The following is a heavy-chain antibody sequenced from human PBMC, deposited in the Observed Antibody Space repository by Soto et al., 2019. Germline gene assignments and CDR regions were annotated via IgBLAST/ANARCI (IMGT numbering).Heavy chain of an antibody. D-gene: IGHD3-16*01. CDR3: ARGPRGYVYYHGMDV. V-gene: IGHV4-4*07. Sequence: QVQVQESGPGLVKPSETLSLTCTVSGGSISSYYCSWIRQAAGKGLEWIGRIDTSGTTNYNPSLRSRVTMSVDAAKNQFSLNLSSVTAADTAVYFCARGPRGYVYYHGMDVWGQGTTVTFSS. J-gene: IGHJ6*02. CDR2: IDTSGTT. CDR1: GGSISSYY.